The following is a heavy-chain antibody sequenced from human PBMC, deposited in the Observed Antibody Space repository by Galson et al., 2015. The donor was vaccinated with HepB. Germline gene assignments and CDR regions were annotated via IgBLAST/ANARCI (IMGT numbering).Heavy chain of an antibody. CDR3: IRDMTTVTRNRYFDL. V-gene: IGHV3-74*01. CDR1: GFSFSSHW. CDR2: INSDGSST. Sequence: SLRLSCAASGFSFSSHWMHWVRQGPGKGLVWLSRINSDGSSTSYAASVRGRFTISRDNAKNTLDLQMNSLRAEDTAVYFCIRDMTTVTRNRYFDLWGRGTLVTVSS. D-gene: IGHD4-17*01. J-gene: IGHJ2*01.